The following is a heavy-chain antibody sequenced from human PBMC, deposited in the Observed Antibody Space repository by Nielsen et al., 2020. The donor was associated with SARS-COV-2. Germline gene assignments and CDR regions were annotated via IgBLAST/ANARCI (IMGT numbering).Heavy chain of an antibody. CDR2: ISYDGSNK. V-gene: IGHV3-30-3*01. J-gene: IGHJ5*02. CDR3: ARGGLRYCSSTSCYPLDP. Sequence: GESLKISCAASGFTFSSYAMHWVRQAPGKGLEWVAVISYDGSNKYYADSAKGRFTISRDNSKNTLYLQMNSLRAEDTAVYYCARGGLRYCSSTSCYPLDPWGQGTLVTVSS. D-gene: IGHD2-2*01. CDR1: GFTFSSYA.